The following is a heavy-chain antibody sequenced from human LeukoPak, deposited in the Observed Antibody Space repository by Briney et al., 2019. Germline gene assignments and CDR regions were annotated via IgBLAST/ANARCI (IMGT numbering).Heavy chain of an antibody. Sequence: SETLSLTYTVSGGSISSSSYYWGWIRQPPGKGLEWIGSIYYSGSTYYNPSLKSRVTISVDTSKNQFSLKLSSVYAAETAVYYCARDRVVREEGVDPWAREPWSPSPQ. D-gene: IGHD2-15*01. CDR2: IYYSGST. CDR3: ARDRVVREEGVDP. V-gene: IGHV4-39*07. J-gene: IGHJ5*02. CDR1: GGSISSSSYY.